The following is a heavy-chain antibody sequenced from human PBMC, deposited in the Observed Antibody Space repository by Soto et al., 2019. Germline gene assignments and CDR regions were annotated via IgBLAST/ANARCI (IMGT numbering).Heavy chain of an antibody. D-gene: IGHD3-22*01. Sequence: SVKVSCKVSGYSLTELAIHWVRQPPGKGLEWMGGFDPEDGKTVYAQNFQGRLTVTEDTSTDTAFMELSSLTSEDTALYYCATSKYDSISDLSGQVTVVTVSS. CDR1: GYSLTELA. CDR3: ATSKYDSISDL. V-gene: IGHV1-24*01. J-gene: IGHJ3*01. CDR2: FDPEDGKT.